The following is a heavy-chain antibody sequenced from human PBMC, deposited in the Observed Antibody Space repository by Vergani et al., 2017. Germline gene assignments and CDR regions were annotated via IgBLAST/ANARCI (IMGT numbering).Heavy chain of an antibody. Sequence: QVQLQESGPGLVKPSETLSLTCTVSGGSISSYYWSWIRQPPGKGLEWIGYIYYSRSTNYNPSLKSRVTISVDTSKNQFSLKLSSVTAADTAVYYCARGWVAAAYWGQGTLVTVSS. CDR1: GGSISSYY. CDR3: ARGWVAAAY. V-gene: IGHV4-59*01. J-gene: IGHJ4*02. CDR2: IYYSRST. D-gene: IGHD6-13*01.